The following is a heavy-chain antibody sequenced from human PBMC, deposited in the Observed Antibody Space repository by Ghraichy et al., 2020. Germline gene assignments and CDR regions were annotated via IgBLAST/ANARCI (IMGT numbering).Heavy chain of an antibody. Sequence: ASVKVSCKASGYTFTSYDINWVRQATGQGLEWMGWMNPNSGNTGYAQKFQGRVTMTRNTSISTAYMELSSLRSEDTAVYYCARGTTTYYDFWSGYYPYYYYMDVWGKGTTVTVSS. CDR1: GYTFTSYD. CDR3: ARGTTTYYDFWSGYYPYYYYMDV. D-gene: IGHD3-3*01. V-gene: IGHV1-8*01. J-gene: IGHJ6*03. CDR2: MNPNSGNT.